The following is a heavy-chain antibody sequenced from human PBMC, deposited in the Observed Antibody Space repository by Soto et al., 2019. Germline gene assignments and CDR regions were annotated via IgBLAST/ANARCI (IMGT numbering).Heavy chain of an antibody. Sequence: EAQLLESGGDVVHPGGSLRLSCTASGFSFSSYALNWVRQAPGKGLEWISGISGSGDDSYYAGSVKGRSTISRDNSKNTLYLQINSLRPDDTAVYYCARGGIPASGTVWNWFVLWGQGTVVTVSS. CDR3: ARGGIPASGTVWNWFVL. CDR1: GFSFSSYA. D-gene: IGHD6-13*01. J-gene: IGHJ5*01. CDR2: ISGSGDDS. V-gene: IGHV3-23*01.